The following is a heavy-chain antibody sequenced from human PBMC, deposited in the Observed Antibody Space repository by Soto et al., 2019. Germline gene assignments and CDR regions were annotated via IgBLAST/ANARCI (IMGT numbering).Heavy chain of an antibody. CDR3: SREFICSTAPMEFDS. V-gene: IGHV3-30-3*01. CDR2: MSSDGSNK. CDR1: GFSFSTYA. D-gene: IGHD3-10*01. Sequence: PGGSLRLSCAASGFSFSTYAMHWVRQAPGKGLEWVAFMSSDGSNKYYADSVKGRFTISRDNSKNTLYLQMNSLRAEDTALYYCSREFICSTAPMEFDSWGQGT. J-gene: IGHJ4*02.